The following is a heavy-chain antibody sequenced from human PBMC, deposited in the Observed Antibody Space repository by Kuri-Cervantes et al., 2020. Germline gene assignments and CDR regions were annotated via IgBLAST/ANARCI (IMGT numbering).Heavy chain of an antibody. V-gene: IGHV3-11*04. Sequence: GGSLRLSCTASRFTFSDYYMSWIRQAPGKGLEWVSYISSSGSSPDYADSVKGRLTTSRDNAKNPLYLHINSLRVEDTAVYYCARSLMANDAFDIWGQGTMVTVSS. CDR1: RFTFSDYY. D-gene: IGHD5-24*01. J-gene: IGHJ3*02. CDR2: ISSSGSSP. CDR3: ARSLMANDAFDI.